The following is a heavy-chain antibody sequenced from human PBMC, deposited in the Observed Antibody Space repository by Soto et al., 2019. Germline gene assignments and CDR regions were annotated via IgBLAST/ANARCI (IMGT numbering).Heavy chain of an antibody. CDR1: GFTFSSYS. J-gene: IGHJ2*01. V-gene: IGHV3-48*01. Sequence: EVQLVESGGGLVQPGGSLRLSCAASGFTFSSYSMNWVRQAPGKGLEWVSYISSSSSTIYYADSVKGRFTISRDNAKNSRYLQMNSLRAEDTAVYYCARDALVPIYWDFDLWGRGTLVTVSS. D-gene: IGHD2-8*02. CDR3: ARDALVPIYWDFDL. CDR2: ISSSSSTI.